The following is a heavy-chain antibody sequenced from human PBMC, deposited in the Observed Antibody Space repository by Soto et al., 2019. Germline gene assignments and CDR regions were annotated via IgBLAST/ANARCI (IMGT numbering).Heavy chain of an antibody. CDR1: GFTFSSYG. CDR2: ISYDGSNK. J-gene: IGHJ4*02. Sequence: QVQLVESGGGVVQPGRSLRLSCAASGFTFSSYGMHWVRQAPGKGLEWVAVISYDGSNKYYADSVKGRFTISRDNSKNMLYLQMNSLRAEDTAVYYCAKETLPYYYDSGSYIDYWGQGTLVTVSS. V-gene: IGHV3-30*18. D-gene: IGHD3-10*01. CDR3: AKETLPYYYDSGSYIDY.